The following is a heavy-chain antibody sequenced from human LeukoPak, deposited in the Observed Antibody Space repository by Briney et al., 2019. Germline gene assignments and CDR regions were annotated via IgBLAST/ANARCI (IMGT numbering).Heavy chain of an antibody. Sequence: GGSLRLSCAASGFTFSSYWMNWVRQAPGKGLEWVANIKQDGSEQYYVDSVKGRFTISRDNAKNSLYLQMSSLRVEDTAVYYCARDGAPAAHCDRTSCAIRWGQGTLVTVSS. CDR3: ARDGAPAAHCDRTSCAIR. V-gene: IGHV3-7*01. CDR2: IKQDGSEQ. D-gene: IGHD2-2*01. CDR1: GFTFSSYW. J-gene: IGHJ4*02.